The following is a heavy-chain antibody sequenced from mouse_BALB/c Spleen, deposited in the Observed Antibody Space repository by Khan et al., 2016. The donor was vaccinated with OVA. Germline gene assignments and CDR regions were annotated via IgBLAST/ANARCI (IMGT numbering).Heavy chain of an antibody. V-gene: IGHV1-9*01. CDR1: GYTFSSYW. D-gene: IGHD1-1*01. CDR3: ARGNYYGSSSWVGY. Sequence: QVQLKQSGAELMKPGASVKISCKATGYTFSSYWIEWVKQRPGHGLEWIGEILPGSGRNNYNEKFKGKATFTADTSSNTAYMQLSNLTSDDSAVYYSARGNYYGSSSWVGYWGQGTLVTVSA. CDR2: ILPGSGRN. J-gene: IGHJ3*01.